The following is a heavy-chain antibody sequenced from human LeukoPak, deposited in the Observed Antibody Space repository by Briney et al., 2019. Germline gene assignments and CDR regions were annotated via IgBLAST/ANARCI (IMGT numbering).Heavy chain of an antibody. J-gene: IGHJ6*02. Sequence: GGSLRLSCAASGFIFSNYAMSWVRQAPGKGLEWVSSISSSSSYIYYADSVKGRFTISRDNAKNSLYLQMNSLRAEDTAVYYCAKIVVVPAAYNGMDVWGQGTTVTVSS. V-gene: IGHV3-21*01. CDR3: AKIVVVPAAYNGMDV. CDR2: ISSSSSYI. D-gene: IGHD2-2*01. CDR1: GFIFSNYA.